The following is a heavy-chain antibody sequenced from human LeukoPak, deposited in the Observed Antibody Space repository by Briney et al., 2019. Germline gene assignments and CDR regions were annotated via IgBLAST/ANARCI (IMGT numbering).Heavy chain of an antibody. Sequence: ASVKVSCKASGYTFTSYYMHWVRQAPGQGLEWMGWINPSSGGTNYAQNFQGRVTMTRDTSISTAYMELSRLSSDDTAVYSCARGVTARGFYYYMDIWGSGTTVTISS. CDR2: INPSSGGT. V-gene: IGHV1-2*02. CDR1: GYTFTSYY. D-gene: IGHD2-21*02. CDR3: ARGVTARGFYYYMDI. J-gene: IGHJ6*03.